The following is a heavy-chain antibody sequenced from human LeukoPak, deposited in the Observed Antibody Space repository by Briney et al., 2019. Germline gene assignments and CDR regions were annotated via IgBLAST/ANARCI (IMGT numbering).Heavy chain of an antibody. J-gene: IGHJ4*02. CDR3: VRDPTRAECRSGSCYLDY. V-gene: IGHV3-7*03. D-gene: IGHD2-15*01. CDR2: IGEDGSEK. CDR1: GFSFSSYY. Sequence: GGSPRLSCAASGFSFSSYYMSWVRQAPGKGLEWVANIGEDGSEKYHVDSVRGRFTISRDNAKNSLYLQMNSLRAEDTAVYYCVRDPTRAECRSGSCYLDYWGQGALVSVSS.